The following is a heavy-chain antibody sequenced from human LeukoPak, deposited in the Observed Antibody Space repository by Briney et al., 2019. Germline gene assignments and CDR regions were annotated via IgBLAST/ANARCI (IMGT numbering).Heavy chain of an antibody. J-gene: IGHJ4*02. CDR2: INPNSGGT. D-gene: IGHD4-17*01. CDR3: ARGDSTVTTRVGVDY. Sequence: ASVKVPCKASGYTFTGYYMHWVRQAPGQGLEWMGWINPNSGGTNYAQKFQGRVTMTRDTSISTAYMELSRLRSDDTAVYYCARGDSTVTTRVGVDYWGQGTLVTVSS. CDR1: GYTFTGYY. V-gene: IGHV1-2*02.